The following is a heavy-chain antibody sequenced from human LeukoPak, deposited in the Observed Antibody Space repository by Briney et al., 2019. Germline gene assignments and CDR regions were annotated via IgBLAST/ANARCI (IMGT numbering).Heavy chain of an antibody. D-gene: IGHD2-2*01. CDR2: IHDTGST. V-gene: IGHV4-59*11. Sequence: SETLSLTCSVSGGSLSSHYWSWIRQPPGKGLELIGHIHDTGSTFYNPSLRGRVTISLDTSNNQFSLKLTSMTAADTAVYYCARFSSGCSTSSSYWTYGGKGTLVTVS. CDR3: ARFSSGCSTSSSYWTY. CDR1: GGSLSSHY. J-gene: IGHJ4*02.